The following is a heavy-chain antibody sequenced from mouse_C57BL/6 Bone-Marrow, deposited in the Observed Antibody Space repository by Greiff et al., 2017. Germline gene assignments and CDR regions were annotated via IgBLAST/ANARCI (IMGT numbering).Heavy chain of an antibody. D-gene: IGHD1-1*01. V-gene: IGHV1-74*01. CDR1: GYTFTSYW. CDR3: AIEDHYGSSYYAMDY. CDR2: IHPSDSDT. Sequence: VQLQQPGAELVKPGASVKVSCKASGYTFTSYWMHWVKQRPGQGLEWIGRIHPSDSDTNYNQKFKGKAPLTVDKSSSTAYMQLSSLTSEDSAVYYCAIEDHYGSSYYAMDYWGQGTSVTVSS. J-gene: IGHJ4*01.